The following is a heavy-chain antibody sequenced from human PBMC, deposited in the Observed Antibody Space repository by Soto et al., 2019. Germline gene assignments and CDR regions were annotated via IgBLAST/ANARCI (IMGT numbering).Heavy chain of an antibody. CDR2: IIPIFGPA. V-gene: IGHV1-69*01. D-gene: IGHD6-13*01. CDR1: GGTLSRSA. Sequence: QVQLVQSGAEVKKPGSSVKVSCKASGGTLSRSAISWVRPAPGQGLEWMGGIIPIFGPAIYAQKFRGRVSIIADESTRTAYMEMSSLRSEDTAVYYCVTGSSWTKVESWGQGTLVTVSS. J-gene: IGHJ4*02. CDR3: VTGSSWTKVES.